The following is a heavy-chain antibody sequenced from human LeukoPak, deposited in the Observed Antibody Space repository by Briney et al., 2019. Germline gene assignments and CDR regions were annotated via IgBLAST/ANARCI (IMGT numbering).Heavy chain of an antibody. CDR1: GYSFANYW. Sequence: GESLKISCKGSGYSFANYWIGWVRQMPGKGLEWMGIIYPGDSDTRYSPSFQGQVTISADKSISTAYLQWSSLKASDTAMYYCARTAFWSGYYGDFQHWGQGTLVTVSS. CDR2: IYPGDSDT. D-gene: IGHD3-3*01. V-gene: IGHV5-51*01. J-gene: IGHJ1*01. CDR3: ARTAFWSGYYGDFQH.